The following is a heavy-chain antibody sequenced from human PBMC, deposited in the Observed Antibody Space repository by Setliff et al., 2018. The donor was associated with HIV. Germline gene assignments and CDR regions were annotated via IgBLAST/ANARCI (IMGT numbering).Heavy chain of an antibody. J-gene: IGHJ4*02. CDR1: GASISSGLYY. D-gene: IGHD6-6*01. Sequence: SETLSLTCNVSGASISSGLYYWAWIRQPAGKGLEWIGRIYSTGSASYHPYLSSRVTISLDSSKNQFSLRLTSVTAADTAVYFCARDREYSSFSWAFDYWGQGALVTVSS. CDR2: IYSTGSA. CDR3: ARDREYSSFSWAFDY. V-gene: IGHV4-61*02.